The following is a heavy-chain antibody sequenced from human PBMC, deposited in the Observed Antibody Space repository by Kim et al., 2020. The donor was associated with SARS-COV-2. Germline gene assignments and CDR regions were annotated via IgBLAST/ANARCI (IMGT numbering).Heavy chain of an antibody. Sequence: SETLSLTCTVSGGSISSSSYYWGWIRQPPGKGLEWIGSIYYSGSTYYNPSLKSRVTISVDTSKNQFSLKLSSVTAADTAVYYCARLISLDILYDLVRGAIPDAFDIWGQGTMVTVSS. CDR3: ARLISLDILYDLVRGAIPDAFDI. J-gene: IGHJ3*02. V-gene: IGHV4-39*01. CDR2: IYYSGST. D-gene: IGHD3-10*01. CDR1: GGSISSSSYY.